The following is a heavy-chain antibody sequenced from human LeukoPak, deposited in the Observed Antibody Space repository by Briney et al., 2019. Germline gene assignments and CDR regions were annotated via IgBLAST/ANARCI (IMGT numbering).Heavy chain of an antibody. D-gene: IGHD6-13*01. CDR1: GASISSYY. CDR3: TRCRYSSSSDFEY. Sequence: SETLSLTCTVSGASISSYYWSWIRQPPGKGLEWIGYIYYTGGTNYNPSLKSRVTISQDTSKNQLSLKLTSVTAADTAVYYCTRCRYSSSSDFEYWGQGALVTVSS. CDR2: IYYTGGT. V-gene: IGHV4-59*01. J-gene: IGHJ4*02.